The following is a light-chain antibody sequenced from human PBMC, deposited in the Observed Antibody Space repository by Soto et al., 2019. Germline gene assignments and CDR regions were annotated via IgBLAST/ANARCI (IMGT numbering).Light chain of an antibody. CDR3: QQYGDSRWT. V-gene: IGKV3-20*01. CDR1: QSVTSSF. J-gene: IGKJ1*01. Sequence: EIVLTQSPGTLSLSPGERATLSFRSSQSVTSSFLAWYQQKPGQAPRLLIYSASHRATGIPDRFSGSESGTDFTLTISRLEPEDFAVYYCQQYGDSRWTFGQGTKVDIK. CDR2: SAS.